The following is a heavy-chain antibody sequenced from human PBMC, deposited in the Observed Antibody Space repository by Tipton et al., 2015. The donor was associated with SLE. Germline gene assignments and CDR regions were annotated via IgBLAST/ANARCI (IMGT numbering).Heavy chain of an antibody. V-gene: IGHV3-23*03. CDR1: GFTLSSYA. D-gene: IGHD6-6*01. CDR3: AKQGIAAQTDY. Sequence: SLRLSCAASGFTLSSYAMSWVRQAPGKGLEWVSVIYSGGSTYYADSVKGRFTISRDNSKNTLYLQMNSLRAEDTAVYYCAKQGIAAQTDYWGQGTLVTVSS. CDR2: IYSGGST. J-gene: IGHJ4*02.